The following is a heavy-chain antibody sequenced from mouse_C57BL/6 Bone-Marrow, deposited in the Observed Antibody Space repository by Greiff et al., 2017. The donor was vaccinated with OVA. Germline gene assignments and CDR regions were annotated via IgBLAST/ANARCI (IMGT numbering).Heavy chain of an antibody. D-gene: IGHD2-5*01. CDR3: ARRRVSNYAWFAY. CDR2: ISSGGSYT. J-gene: IGHJ3*01. V-gene: IGHV5-6*02. CDR1: GFTFSSYG. Sequence: EVMLVESGGDLVKPGGSLKLSCAASGFTFSSYGMSWVRQTPDKRLEWVATISSGGSYTYYPDSVKGRFTISRDNAKNTLYLQMSSLKSEDTAMYYCARRRVSNYAWFAYWGQGTLVTVSA.